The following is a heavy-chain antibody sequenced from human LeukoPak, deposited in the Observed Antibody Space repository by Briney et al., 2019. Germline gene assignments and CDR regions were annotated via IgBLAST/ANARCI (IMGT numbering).Heavy chain of an antibody. V-gene: IGHV4-30-4*01. J-gene: IGHJ5*02. CDR3: ARDRLGYCSGGSCQMA. Sequence: SQTLSLTCTVSGGSISSGDYYWSWIRQPPGKGLEWIGYIYYSGSTYYNPSLKSRVTISVDTSENQFSLKLSSVTAADTAVYYCARDRLGYCSGGSCQMAWGQGTLVTVSS. CDR2: IYYSGST. CDR1: GGSISSGDYY. D-gene: IGHD2-15*01.